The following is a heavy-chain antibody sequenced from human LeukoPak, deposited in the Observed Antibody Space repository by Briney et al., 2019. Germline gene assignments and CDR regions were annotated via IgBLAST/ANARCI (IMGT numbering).Heavy chain of an antibody. CDR3: AREGRYGDYVDF. J-gene: IGHJ4*02. CDR2: INAGNGNT. D-gene: IGHD4-17*01. CDR1: GYTFTSYA. Sequence: ASVKVSCKASGYTFTSYAIHWVRQAPEQRLEWMGWINAGNGNTKYSQRFQGRVTTARDTSASTAYMELSSLRSEDTAVYYCAREGRYGDYVDFWGQGTLVTVSS. V-gene: IGHV1-3*01.